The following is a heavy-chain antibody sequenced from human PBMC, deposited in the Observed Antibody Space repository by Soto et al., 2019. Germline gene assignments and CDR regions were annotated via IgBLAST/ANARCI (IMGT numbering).Heavy chain of an antibody. CDR1: GFTFSSYG. D-gene: IGHD6-13*01. CDR2: IWYDGSNK. CDR3: AREKSPGIAAPASPDYFDY. Sequence: QVQLVESGGGVVQPGRSLRLSCAASGFTFSSYGMHWVRQAPGKGLEWVAVIWYDGSNKYYADSVKGRFTISRDNSKNTLYLQMNSLRAEDTAVYYCAREKSPGIAAPASPDYFDYWGQGTLVTVSS. J-gene: IGHJ4*02. V-gene: IGHV3-33*01.